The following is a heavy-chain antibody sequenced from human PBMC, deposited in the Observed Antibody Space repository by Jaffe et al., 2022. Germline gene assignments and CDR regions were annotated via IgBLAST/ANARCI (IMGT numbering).Heavy chain of an antibody. J-gene: IGHJ6*04. V-gene: IGHV4-34*01. CDR1: GGSFSGYY. Sequence: QVQLQQWGAGLLKPSETLSLTCAVYGGSFSGYYWSWIRQPPGKGLEWIGEINHSGSTNYNPSLKSRVTISVDTSKNQFSLKLSSVTAADTAVYYCARGIHTIFGVVTSMDVWGKGTTVTVSS. CDR3: ARGIHTIFGVVTSMDV. CDR2: INHSGST. D-gene: IGHD3-3*01.